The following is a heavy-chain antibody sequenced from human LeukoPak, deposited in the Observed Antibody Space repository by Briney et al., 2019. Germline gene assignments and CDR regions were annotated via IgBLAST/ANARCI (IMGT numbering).Heavy chain of an antibody. CDR1: GASVSDGNYY. Sequence: SETLSLTCSVSGASVSDGNYYWSWIRQPPGKGLEWIGYIHYSGSTNYNPSLRSRVTISVDTSKNQSSLKLSSATAADTAVYFCARRAINSVMFDYWGQGTLVTVSS. V-gene: IGHV4-61*01. CDR3: ARRAINSVMFDY. J-gene: IGHJ4*02. CDR2: IHYSGST. D-gene: IGHD3-16*01.